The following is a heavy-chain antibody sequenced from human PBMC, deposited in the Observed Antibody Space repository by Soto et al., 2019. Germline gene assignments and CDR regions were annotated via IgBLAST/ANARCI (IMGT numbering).Heavy chain of an antibody. D-gene: IGHD6-19*01. CDR3: ARGLTAGDY. CDR2: INPNGGST. Sequence: QVQLVQSGAEVKKPGDSVEVSCKASGYTFTHYYIHWVRQAPGQGLEWMGIINPNGGSTNYAQKFQGRVTVTRDTSTSTVYLELSSLRSEDTAVYYCARGLTAGDYWGQGTLVTVSS. V-gene: IGHV1-46*01. J-gene: IGHJ4*02. CDR1: GYTFTHYY.